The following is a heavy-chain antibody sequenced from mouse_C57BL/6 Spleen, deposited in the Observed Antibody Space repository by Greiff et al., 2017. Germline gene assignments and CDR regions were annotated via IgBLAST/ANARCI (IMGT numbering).Heavy chain of an antibody. CDR1: GYTFTSYW. J-gene: IGHJ2*01. D-gene: IGHD3-2*02. CDR3: ARLDSSGSYYFDY. Sequence: VQLQQPGAELVKPGASVKLSCKASGYTFTSYWMPWVKQRPGQGLEWIGEIAPSDSYTNYNQKFKGKATLTVDTSSSTAYMQLSSLTSEDSAVYYCARLDSSGSYYFDYWGQGTTLTVSS. CDR2: IAPSDSYT. V-gene: IGHV1-50*01.